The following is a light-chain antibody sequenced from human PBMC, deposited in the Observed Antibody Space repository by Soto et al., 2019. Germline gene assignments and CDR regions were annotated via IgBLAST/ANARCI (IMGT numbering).Light chain of an antibody. CDR2: GAS. Sequence: EIVLTQSPATLSVSPGQGATLSCRASQSVRSHLAWFQQKPGQAPRLLIYGASTRAAGIPARFSGGGSGTEFTLTISSLQSEDFAVYYCQQYNNWAPMFTFGQGTKLEIK. CDR1: QSVRSH. V-gene: IGKV3-15*01. CDR3: QQYNNWAPMFT. J-gene: IGKJ2*01.